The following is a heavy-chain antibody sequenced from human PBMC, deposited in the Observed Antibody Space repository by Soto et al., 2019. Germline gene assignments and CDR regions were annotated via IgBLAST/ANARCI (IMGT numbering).Heavy chain of an antibody. V-gene: IGHV3-48*02. CDR3: ARAAPGTTVVTFDY. Sequence: PVGSLRLSCAASGFTFSSYSMNWVRQAPGKGLEWVSYISSSSSTIYYADSVKGRFTISRDNAKNSLYLQMNSLRDEDTAVYYCARAAPGTTVVTFDYWGQGTLVTVSS. CDR2: ISSSSSTI. CDR1: GFTFSSYS. J-gene: IGHJ4*02. D-gene: IGHD4-17*01.